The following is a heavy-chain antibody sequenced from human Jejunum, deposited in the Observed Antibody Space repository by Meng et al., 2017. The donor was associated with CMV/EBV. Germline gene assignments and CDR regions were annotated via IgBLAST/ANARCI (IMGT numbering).Heavy chain of an antibody. CDR2: ISYDGNNK. J-gene: IGHJ4*02. CDR3: ARAYCGGDCFSGDY. Sequence: GFTFSNYDIQWVRQAPGQGLEWVALISYDGNNKYYSDSVNGRFTISRDNSKNTLYLQLNSLTADDTAVYYCARAYCGGDCFSGDYWGQGTLVTVSS. D-gene: IGHD2-21*01. CDR1: GFTFSNYD. V-gene: IGHV3-30-3*01.